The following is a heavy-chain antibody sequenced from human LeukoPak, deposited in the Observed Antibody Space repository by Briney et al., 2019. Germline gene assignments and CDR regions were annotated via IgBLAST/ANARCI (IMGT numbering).Heavy chain of an antibody. CDR2: INPNSGGT. CDR1: GYTFTGYY. D-gene: IGHD2-2*01. V-gene: IGHV1-2*02. CDR3: AREYCSSTSCYADFDY. J-gene: IGHJ4*02. Sequence: GASVKVSCKASGYTFTGYYMHWVRQAPGQGLAWMGWINPNSGGTSYAQKFQGRVTMTRDTSISTAYMELSRLRSDDTAVYYCAREYCSSTSCYADFDYWGQGTLVTVSS.